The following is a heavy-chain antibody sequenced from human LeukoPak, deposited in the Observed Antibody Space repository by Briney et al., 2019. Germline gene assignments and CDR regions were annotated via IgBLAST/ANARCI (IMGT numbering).Heavy chain of an antibody. CDR3: ARSSGWRDAFDF. Sequence: SETLSLTCSVSGGSISISGFYWNWIRQLPGKGLEWIGYTYNSGNTYYNPSFGSRVTISTDTSMNQFFLKSHSVTAADMAVYYCARSSGWRDAFDFWGRGTMVTVSS. CDR2: TYNSGNT. V-gene: IGHV4-31*03. J-gene: IGHJ3*01. CDR1: GGSISISGFY. D-gene: IGHD6-19*01.